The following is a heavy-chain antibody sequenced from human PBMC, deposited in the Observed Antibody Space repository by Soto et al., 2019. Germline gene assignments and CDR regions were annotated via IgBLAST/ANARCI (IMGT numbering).Heavy chain of an antibody. CDR2: IYYSGST. V-gene: IGHV4-39*01. D-gene: IGHD2-21*01. Sequence: SETLSLTCTVSGGSISSSSYYWGWIRQPPGKGLEWIGSIYYSGSTYYNPSLKSRVTISVDTSKNQFSLKLSSVTAADTAVYYCSSPDNVFVREWYFDYWGQGTLVTVS. CDR1: GGSISSSSYY. J-gene: IGHJ4*02. CDR3: SSPDNVFVREWYFDY.